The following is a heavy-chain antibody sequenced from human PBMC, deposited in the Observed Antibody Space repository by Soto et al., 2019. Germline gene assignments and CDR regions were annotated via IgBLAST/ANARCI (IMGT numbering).Heavy chain of an antibody. CDR3: ARDLYYGSGSPFGYFDL. V-gene: IGHV3-33*01. CDR2: IWYDGSDK. Sequence: QVQLVESGGGVVQPGRSLRLSCAASGFTFSTYGMHWVRQAPGKGLEWVAVIWYDGSDKYYADSVKGRFTISRDNSTNTLYLQMHSLRGEDTAVYYCARDLYYGSGSPFGYFDLWGRGTLVTVSS. CDR1: GFTFSTYG. J-gene: IGHJ2*01. D-gene: IGHD3-10*01.